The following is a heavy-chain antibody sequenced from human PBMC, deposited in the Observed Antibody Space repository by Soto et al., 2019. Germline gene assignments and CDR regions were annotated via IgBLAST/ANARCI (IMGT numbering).Heavy chain of an antibody. V-gene: IGHV1-18*01. CDR1: GYTFSSNG. CDR2: ISAYNGNT. CDR3: ARDVAKSGVVIVTRAFEI. D-gene: IGHD3-16*02. Sequence: ASVKVSCKASGYTFSSNGISWARQAPGQGLEWMGWISAYNGNTNYAQKLQGRVTMTTDTSTSTAYMELRSLRSDDTAVYYCARDVAKSGVVIVTRAFEIWGQGTMVTVSS. J-gene: IGHJ3*02.